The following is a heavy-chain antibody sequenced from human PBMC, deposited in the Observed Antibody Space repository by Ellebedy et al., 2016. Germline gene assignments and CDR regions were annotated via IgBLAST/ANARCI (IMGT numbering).Heavy chain of an antibody. Sequence: SETLSLTCTVSGGSISSSSYYWGWIRQPPGKGLEWIGEIYHSGSTNYNPSLKSRVTISVDKSKNQFSLKLSSVTAADTAVYYCARAGMAVYYFDYWGQGTLVTVSS. CDR2: IYHSGST. V-gene: IGHV4-39*07. CDR1: GGSISSSSYY. D-gene: IGHD6-19*01. CDR3: ARAGMAVYYFDY. J-gene: IGHJ4*02.